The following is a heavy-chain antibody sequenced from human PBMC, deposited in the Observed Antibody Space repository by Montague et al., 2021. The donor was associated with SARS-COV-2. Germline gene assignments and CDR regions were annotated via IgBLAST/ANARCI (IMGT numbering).Heavy chain of an antibody. CDR3: ARVEFDGGYNSVPLDV. CDR2: IYYSGST. J-gene: IGHJ6*02. CDR1: GDSISSGGHY. D-gene: IGHD5-24*01. V-gene: IGHV4-31*03. Sequence: TLSLTCTVSGDSISSGGHYWSWIRQHPGKGLEWIGYIYYSGSTXYNPSLKSRVTISVDTSKNQFSLKLSSVTAADTAVYYCARVEFDGGYNSVPLDVWGQGTTVTVSS.